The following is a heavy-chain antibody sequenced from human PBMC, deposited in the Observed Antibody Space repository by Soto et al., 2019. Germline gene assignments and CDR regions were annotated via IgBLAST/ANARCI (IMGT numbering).Heavy chain of an antibody. CDR1: AGSISTINYY. CDR3: ARSAQWDGFDP. V-gene: IGHV4-31*03. Sequence: QVQLQESGPGLVRPSQTLSLTCTVSAGSISTINYYWSWIRQHPEKGLEWIGYISYSGSTFYHSSPKSRGTLSLDTSKKQFSLTLPSVTAADTAVYYCARSAQWDGFDPWGQGAMVTVSS. CDR2: ISYSGST. J-gene: IGHJ3*01. D-gene: IGHD2-8*01.